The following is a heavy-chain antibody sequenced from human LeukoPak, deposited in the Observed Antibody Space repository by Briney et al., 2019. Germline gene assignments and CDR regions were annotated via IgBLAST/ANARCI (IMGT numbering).Heavy chain of an antibody. J-gene: IGHJ4*02. D-gene: IGHD2-21*01. CDR3: TRDGRAPDVVPFDH. Sequence: GGSLRLSCAASGFTFSDYSMNWVRQAPGKGPEWVSYINGLSSAIYYADSVKGRFTISRENAKNSLSLQMHSLRDEDTAVYYCTRDGRAPDVVPFDHWGQGTLVTASS. CDR2: INGLSSAI. V-gene: IGHV3-48*02. CDR1: GFTFSDYS.